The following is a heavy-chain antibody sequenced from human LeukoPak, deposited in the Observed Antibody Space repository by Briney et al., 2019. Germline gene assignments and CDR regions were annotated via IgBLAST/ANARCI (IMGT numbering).Heavy chain of an antibody. Sequence: PSETLSLTCAVYGGSLSGYNWFWIRQPPGKGLEWIGKINHSGRTNYSPSLKSRVTISIDKSENRFSVKLTSVTAADSAVYFCARAYYYDSTGYFEDEYWGQGTLVAVSS. V-gene: IGHV4-34*01. D-gene: IGHD3-22*01. J-gene: IGHJ4*02. CDR2: INHSGRT. CDR3: ARAYYYDSTGYFEDEY. CDR1: GGSLSGYN.